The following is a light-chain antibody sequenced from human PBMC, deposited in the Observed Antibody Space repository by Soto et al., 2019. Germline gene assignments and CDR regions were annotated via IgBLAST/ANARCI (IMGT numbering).Light chain of an antibody. CDR2: DAS. CDR1: QSVSSY. Sequence: ETVMTQSPATLSLSPGERATLSFRASQSVSSYLAWYQQKPGQAPRLLIYDASNRATGIPARFSGSGSGTDFTLTISSLEPEDFAVYYCQQRSNWPLFTFGGGTKVDIK. CDR3: QQRSNWPLFT. J-gene: IGKJ4*01. V-gene: IGKV3-11*01.